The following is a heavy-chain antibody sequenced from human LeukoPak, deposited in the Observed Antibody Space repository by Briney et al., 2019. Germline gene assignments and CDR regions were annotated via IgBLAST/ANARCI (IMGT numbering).Heavy chain of an antibody. J-gene: IGHJ4*02. Sequence: GGSLRLSCAASGFTFGDYWMHWVRQAPGKGLVWVSRINNIGRSTDYADSVKGRFTISRDNAKNTLDLQMNSLRVEDTAVYYCAKAKDIVLMVLYFDYWGQGTLVTVSS. V-gene: IGHV3-74*01. CDR1: GFTFGDYW. CDR3: AKAKDIVLMVLYFDY. D-gene: IGHD2-8*01. CDR2: INNIGRST.